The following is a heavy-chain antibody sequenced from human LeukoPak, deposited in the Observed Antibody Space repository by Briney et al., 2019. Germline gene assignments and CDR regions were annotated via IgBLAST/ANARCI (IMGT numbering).Heavy chain of an antibody. D-gene: IGHD3-22*01. CDR1: GFTSSSYG. J-gene: IGHJ4*02. V-gene: IGHV3-30*02. CDR2: IRYDGSNK. Sequence: GGSLRLSCAASGFTSSSYGMHWVRQAPGKGLEWVAFIRYDGSNKYYADSVKGRFTISRDNSKNTLYLQMNSLRAEDTAMYYCAKDTFRYDSSGSYYFDYWGQGTLVTVPS. CDR3: AKDTFRYDSSGSYYFDY.